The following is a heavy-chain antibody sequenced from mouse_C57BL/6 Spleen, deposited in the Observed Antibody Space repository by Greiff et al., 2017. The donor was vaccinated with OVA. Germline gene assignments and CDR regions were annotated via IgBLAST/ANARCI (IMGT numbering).Heavy chain of an antibody. D-gene: IGHD2-1*01. CDR1: GYSFTSYY. J-gene: IGHJ2*01. CDR2: IYPGCGNT. Sequence: VQLQQSGPELVKPGASVKISCKASGYSFTSYYIHWVKQRPGQGLEWIGWIYPGCGNTKYNEKFKGKATLTADTSSSTAYMQLSSLTSEDSAVYYCAREGGNYVLDYWGQGTTLTVSS. V-gene: IGHV1-66*01. CDR3: AREGGNYVLDY.